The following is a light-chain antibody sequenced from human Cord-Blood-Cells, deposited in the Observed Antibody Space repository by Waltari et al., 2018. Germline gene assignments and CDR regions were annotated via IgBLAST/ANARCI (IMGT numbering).Light chain of an antibody. CDR2: AAS. J-gene: IGKJ2*02. V-gene: IGKV1-39*01. Sequence: DIQMTQSPSSLSASVGDRVTITCRASQSISSYLNWYQQKPGKAPKLLIYAASSLQSGVRSRFSGSGSGTDFTITISSLQPEDFATYYCQQSYSTPRTFGQGTKLEIK. CDR3: QQSYSTPRT. CDR1: QSISSY.